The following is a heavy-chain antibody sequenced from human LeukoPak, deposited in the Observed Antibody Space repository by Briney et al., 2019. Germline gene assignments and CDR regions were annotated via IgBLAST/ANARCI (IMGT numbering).Heavy chain of an antibody. D-gene: IGHD1-26*01. J-gene: IGHJ4*02. CDR1: GASITNYY. CDR2: IYTNGNT. V-gene: IGHV4-4*07. Sequence: SETLSLTCTVSGASITNYYWNWIRQPAGKGLEWIGRIYTNGNTYYNPSLKSRVTISVDTSKNQFSLKLSSVTAADTAVYYCARVYSGSPHFDYWGQGTLVTVSS. CDR3: ARVYSGSPHFDY.